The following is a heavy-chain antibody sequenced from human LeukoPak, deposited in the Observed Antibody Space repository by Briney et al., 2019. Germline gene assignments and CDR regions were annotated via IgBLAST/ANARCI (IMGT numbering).Heavy chain of an antibody. CDR2: INPSSGST. D-gene: IGHD6-13*01. V-gene: IGHV1-46*01. CDR1: GYSFTDYY. Sequence: ASVKVSCKASGYSFTDYYLHWVRQAPGQGLEWMGIINPSSGSTSYAQKFQGRVTMTRDTSTSTVYMELSSLTSEDTAVYYCARVGSVPWVAAAAHFDYWGQGTLVTVSS. CDR3: ARVGSVPWVAAAAHFDY. J-gene: IGHJ4*02.